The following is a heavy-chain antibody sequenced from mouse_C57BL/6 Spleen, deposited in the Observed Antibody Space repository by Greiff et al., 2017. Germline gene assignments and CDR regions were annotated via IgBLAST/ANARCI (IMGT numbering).Heavy chain of an antibody. V-gene: IGHV3-6*01. CDR3: ARGDSYNSNYRYFDV. CDR2: IRYAGSN. CDR1: GYSITSGYY. Sequence: EVKLLESGPGLVKPSQSLSLTCSVTGYSITSGYYWNWIRQIPGNKLEWMGYIRYAGSNTYNPSLKNRISITRAPSKTQFFLKLKSVTTEDTATYYCARGDSYNSNYRYFDVWGTGTTVTVSS. J-gene: IGHJ1*03. D-gene: IGHD2-5*01.